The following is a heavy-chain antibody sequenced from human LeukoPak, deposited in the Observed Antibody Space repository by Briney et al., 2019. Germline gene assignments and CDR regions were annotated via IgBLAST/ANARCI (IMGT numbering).Heavy chain of an antibody. D-gene: IGHD3-9*01. CDR1: GFTFSHAW. CDR2: IWYDGSKK. V-gene: IGHV3-33*08. CDR3: ARVANITTFGMDV. Sequence: GGSLRLSCAASGFTFSHAWMSWLRQAPGKGLEWVAVIWYDGSKKYYADSVKGRFTISRDNSKNTLYLQMNSLRVEDTAVYYCARVANITTFGMDVWGQGTTVTVSS. J-gene: IGHJ6*02.